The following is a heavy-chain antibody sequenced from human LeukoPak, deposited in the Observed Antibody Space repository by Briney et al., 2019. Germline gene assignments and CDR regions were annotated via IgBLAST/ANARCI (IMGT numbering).Heavy chain of an antibody. CDR2: ISAGGGST. CDR1: GFTFSSYP. Sequence: GGSLRLSCAASGFTFSSYPMNWVRQAPGKGLEWVSGISAGGGSTYYADSVKGRFTISRDNSKNTLYLQMNSLTVEDTAVYYCAKSPRSAADNWFDPWGQGTLVTVSS. D-gene: IGHD6-13*01. V-gene: IGHV3-23*01. CDR3: AKSPRSAADNWFDP. J-gene: IGHJ5*02.